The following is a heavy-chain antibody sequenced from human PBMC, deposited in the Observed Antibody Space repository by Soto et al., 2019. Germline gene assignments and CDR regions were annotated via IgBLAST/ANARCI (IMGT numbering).Heavy chain of an antibody. CDR3: AKLGGGTSCYGSCYFDY. CDR2: ISGSGGST. Sequence: EVQLLESGGGLVQPGGSLRLSCAASGFTFSSYAMSWVRQAPGKGLEWVSAISGSGGSTYYADSVKGRFTISRDNSKNPLYLQMNSLRAEDTAVYYCAKLGGGTSCYGSCYFDYWGQGTLVTVSS. CDR1: GFTFSSYA. V-gene: IGHV3-23*01. J-gene: IGHJ4*02. D-gene: IGHD2-2*01.